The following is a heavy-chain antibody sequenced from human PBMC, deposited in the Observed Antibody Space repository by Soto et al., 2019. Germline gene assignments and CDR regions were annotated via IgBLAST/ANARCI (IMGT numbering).Heavy chain of an antibody. D-gene: IGHD3-9*01. Sequence: ASVKVSCKTSGYSFARYGVSWVRQAPGQGLEWLGWISGFNGKTEYSQTLRDRVTLTTDTSTGTAYLELRRPKSDDTAIYYCARDRNYFGPAGVNWFDLWGQGTLVTVSS. CDR2: ISGFNGKT. CDR3: ARDRNYFGPAGVNWFDL. J-gene: IGHJ5*02. V-gene: IGHV1-18*01. CDR1: GYSFARYG.